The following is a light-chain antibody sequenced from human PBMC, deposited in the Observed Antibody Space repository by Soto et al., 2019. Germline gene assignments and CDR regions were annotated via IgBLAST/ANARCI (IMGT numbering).Light chain of an antibody. CDR1: QSVSSY. J-gene: IGKJ4*01. Sequence: ELVLTQSPGTLSLSPGERATLSCRASQSVSSYLAWYQQKTGQPPRLLIYGESTRATGIPDRLSGSGSGTDLNLTISRLEPEDFAVYYCQQYGSSPLTCGGGTKVDIK. CDR2: GES. CDR3: QQYGSSPLT. V-gene: IGKV3-20*01.